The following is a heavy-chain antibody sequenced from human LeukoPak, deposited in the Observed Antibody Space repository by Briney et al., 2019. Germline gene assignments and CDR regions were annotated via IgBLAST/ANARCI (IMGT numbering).Heavy chain of an antibody. CDR3: ARDLGAPYDILTGYDAFDI. V-gene: IGHV3-21*01. CDR1: GFTFSSYS. CDR2: ISSSSSYI. J-gene: IGHJ3*02. Sequence: GGSLRLSCAASGFTFSSYSMNWVRQAPGKGLEWVSSISSSSSYIYYADSVKGRFTISRDNAKNSLYLQMNSLRAEDTAVCYCARDLGAPYDILTGYDAFDIWGQGTMVTVSS. D-gene: IGHD3-9*01.